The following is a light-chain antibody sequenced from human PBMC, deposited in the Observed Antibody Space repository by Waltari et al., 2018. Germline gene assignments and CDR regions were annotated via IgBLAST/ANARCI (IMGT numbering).Light chain of an antibody. Sequence: EIVLTQSPGPLSLFPGERGTLSCRASQSVSRFLAWYQQKPGQAPRLLIYGASTRATGIPDRFSGSGSGTDFSLTISRLEPEDFAVYYCQKYDRLPATFGQGTKVEIK. J-gene: IGKJ1*01. V-gene: IGKV3-20*01. CDR1: QSVSRF. CDR3: QKYDRLPAT. CDR2: GAS.